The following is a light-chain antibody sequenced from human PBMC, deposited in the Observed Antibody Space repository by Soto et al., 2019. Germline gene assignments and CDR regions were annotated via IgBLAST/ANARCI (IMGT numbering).Light chain of an antibody. J-gene: IGKJ1*01. CDR3: LQYYSYPRT. Sequence: DIQMTQSPSSLSASVGDRVTITCRASQGMSNYLAWLQQKPGKAPKSLMYGASSLQGGVPSRFSGSGSGTDFTLTISSRQPEDFATYYCLQYYSYPRTFGQGTKVDIK. CDR1: QGMSNY. V-gene: IGKV1-16*01. CDR2: GAS.